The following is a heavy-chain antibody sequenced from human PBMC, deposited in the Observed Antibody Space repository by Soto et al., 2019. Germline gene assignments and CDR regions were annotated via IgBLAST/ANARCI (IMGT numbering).Heavy chain of an antibody. Sequence: PGGSLRLSCAASGFTFSSYGMHWVRQAPGKGLEWVAVISYDGSNKYYADSVKGRFTISRDNSKNTLYLQMNSLRAEDTAVYYCAKDLRRLERYIYYYGMDVWGQGTTVTVSS. CDR1: GFTFSSYG. CDR2: ISYDGSNK. D-gene: IGHD1-1*01. J-gene: IGHJ6*02. CDR3: AKDLRRLERYIYYYGMDV. V-gene: IGHV3-30*18.